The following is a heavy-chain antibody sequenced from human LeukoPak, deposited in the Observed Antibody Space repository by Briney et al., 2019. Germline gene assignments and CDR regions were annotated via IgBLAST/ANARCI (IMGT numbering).Heavy chain of an antibody. D-gene: IGHD3-10*01. CDR3: ARGNPLGFGERGSGMDV. CDR2: INHSGST. Sequence: SETLSLTCAVYGGSFSGYYWSWIRQPPGKGLEWLGEINHSGSTNYNPSLKSRVTISVDTSKNQFSLKLSSVTAADTAVYYCARGNPLGFGERGSGMDVWGQGTTVTASS. CDR1: GGSFSGYY. J-gene: IGHJ6*02. V-gene: IGHV4-34*01.